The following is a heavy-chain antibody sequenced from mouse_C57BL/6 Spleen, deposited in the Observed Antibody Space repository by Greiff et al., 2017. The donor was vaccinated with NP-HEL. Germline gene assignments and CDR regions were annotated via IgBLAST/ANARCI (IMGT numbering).Heavy chain of an antibody. V-gene: IGHV1-82*01. CDR3: AREGSYYFDY. Sequence: QVQLKESGPELVKPGASVKISCKASGYAFSSSWMNWVKQRPGKGLEWLGRIYPGDGDTNYNGKFKGKATLTAYKSSSTAYMQLSSLTSEDSAVYFCAREGSYYFDYWGQGTTLTVSS. CDR1: GYAFSSSW. CDR2: IYPGDGDT. J-gene: IGHJ2*01.